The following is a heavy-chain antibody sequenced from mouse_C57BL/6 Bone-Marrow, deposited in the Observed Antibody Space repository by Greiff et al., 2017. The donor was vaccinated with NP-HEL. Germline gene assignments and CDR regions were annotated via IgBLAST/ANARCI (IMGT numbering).Heavy chain of an antibody. D-gene: IGHD2-12*01. V-gene: IGHV5-4*01. CDR3: ARDGAYYSDR. CDR1: GFTFSSYA. Sequence: EVHLVESGGGLVKPGGSLKLSRAASGFTFSSYAMSWVRQTPEKRLEWVATISDGGSYTYYPDNVKGRFTISRDNAQNNLYLQMSHLKSEDTAMYYCARDGAYYSDRWGQGTSVTVSS. J-gene: IGHJ4*01. CDR2: ISDGGSYT.